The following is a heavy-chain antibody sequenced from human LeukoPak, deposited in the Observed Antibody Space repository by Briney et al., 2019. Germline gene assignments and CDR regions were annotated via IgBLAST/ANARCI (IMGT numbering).Heavy chain of an antibody. V-gene: IGHV1-2*02. CDR1: GYTFTGYY. D-gene: IGHD2-2*01. CDR3: ARAVPATLDAFDI. CDR2: INPNSGGT. Sequence: ASVKVSCKAPGYTFTGYYMHWVRQAPGQGLEWMGWINPNSGGTNYAQKFQGRVTMTRDTSISTAYMELSRLRSDDTAVYYCARAVPATLDAFDIWGQGTMVTVSS. J-gene: IGHJ3*02.